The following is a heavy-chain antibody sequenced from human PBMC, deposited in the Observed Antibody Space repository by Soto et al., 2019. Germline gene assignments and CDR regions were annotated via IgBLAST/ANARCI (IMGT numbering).Heavy chain of an antibody. CDR3: ARRRGESYYGLDY. CDR2: MKGYSGNP. CDR1: GYNFNNYE. D-gene: IGHD1-26*01. J-gene: IGHJ4*02. V-gene: IGHV1-8*01. Sequence: QVQLLQSGAEVKKTGASVKISCKASGYNFNNYEINWVRQAHAQGLEWMGWMKGYSGNPLYAQNFQGILTLTRDTSPNTAYLELTSLAYEDTAIYFCARRRGESYYGLDYWGQGTLVTVSS.